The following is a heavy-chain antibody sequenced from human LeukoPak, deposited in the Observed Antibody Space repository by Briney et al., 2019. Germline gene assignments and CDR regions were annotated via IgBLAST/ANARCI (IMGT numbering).Heavy chain of an antibody. J-gene: IGHJ4*02. CDR1: GYTFTGYD. CDR2: INPNNGGT. CDR3: ARDRLGSYEC. V-gene: IGHV1-2*06. Sequence: ASVTVSCKASGYTFTGYDLDWVRQAPGQGLEWMGRINPNNGGTNYAQKFQGRVTMTRDTSISTAFMELSRLRSDDTAIYYRARDRLGSYECWGQGTLVTVSS. D-gene: IGHD1-26*01.